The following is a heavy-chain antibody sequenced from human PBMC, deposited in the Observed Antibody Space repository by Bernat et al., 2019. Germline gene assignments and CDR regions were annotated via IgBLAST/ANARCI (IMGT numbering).Heavy chain of an antibody. CDR1: DFTNTFP. Sequence: QVQLVESGGGVVQPGGSLRLSCAASDFTNTFPMHWVRHAPGKGLEWVAVISSDGKTKYYADSVEGRFTISRDHSKNTLYLQMNSLRPEDTAVYYCARDGRMGSSSWYSIFDYWGQGTLVTVSS. V-gene: IGHV3-30*04. CDR3: ARDGRMGSSSWYSIFDY. CDR2: ISSDGKTK. J-gene: IGHJ4*02. D-gene: IGHD6-13*01.